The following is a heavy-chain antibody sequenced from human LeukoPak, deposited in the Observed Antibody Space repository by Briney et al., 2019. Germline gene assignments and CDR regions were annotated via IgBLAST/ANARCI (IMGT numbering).Heavy chain of an antibody. D-gene: IGHD3-16*01. CDR1: GYTFTGYY. V-gene: IGHV1-2*06. J-gene: IGHJ4*02. CDR2: INPNSGGT. CDR3: ARVRVGVLSEGHFDY. Sequence: ASVKVSCKASGYTFTGYYMHWVRQAPGQGLEWMGRINPNSGGTNYAQKFQGRVTMTRDTSISTAYMELSRLRSDDTAVYYCARVRVGVLSEGHFDYWGQGTLVTVSS.